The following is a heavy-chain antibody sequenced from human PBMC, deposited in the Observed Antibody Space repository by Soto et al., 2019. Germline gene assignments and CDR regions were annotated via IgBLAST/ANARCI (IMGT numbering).Heavy chain of an antibody. Sequence: SVKVSCKASGGTFSSYAISWVRQAPGQGLEWRGGIIPIFGTANYAQKFQGRVTITADGSTSTPYMELSSLRSEDTAVYSCARHHYYDSSGYDPWRQGSLVTVSA. CDR1: GGTFSSYA. CDR3: ARHHYYDSSGYDP. D-gene: IGHD3-22*01. J-gene: IGHJ5*02. V-gene: IGHV1-69*13. CDR2: IIPIFGTA.